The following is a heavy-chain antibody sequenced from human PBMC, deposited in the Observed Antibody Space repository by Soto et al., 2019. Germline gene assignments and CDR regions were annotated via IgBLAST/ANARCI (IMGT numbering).Heavy chain of an antibody. CDR3: ATSSVSRLLNHWYFDL. Sequence: SETLSLTCSVSGGSISSSDYYWGWVRPPPGKGLEWIGSISFGVTTYYSPSLRSRLTISIDTSNNQFSLKLSSVTAADTAVYYCATSSVSRLLNHWYFDLWGRGTLVTVSS. J-gene: IGHJ2*01. V-gene: IGHV4-39*01. CDR2: ISFGVTT. CDR1: GGSISSSDYY.